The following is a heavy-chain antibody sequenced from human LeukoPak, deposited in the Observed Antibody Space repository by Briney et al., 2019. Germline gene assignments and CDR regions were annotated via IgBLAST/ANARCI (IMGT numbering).Heavy chain of an antibody. CDR2: IFPHDSDT. CDR1: GYGFSSYW. J-gene: IGHJ1*01. CDR3: ARRPAGRAGFNL. V-gene: IGHV5-51*01. Sequence: PGESLKISCQGSGYGFSSYWIGWVRQMPGKGLEWMGVIFPHDSDTTYSPSFQGQISFSADRSINTAYLQWHSLKASDTAIYYCARRPAGRAGFNLWGQGTLVIVS. D-gene: IGHD6-13*01.